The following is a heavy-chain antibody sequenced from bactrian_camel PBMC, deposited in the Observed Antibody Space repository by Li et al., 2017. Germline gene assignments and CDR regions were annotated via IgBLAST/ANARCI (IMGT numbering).Heavy chain of an antibody. CDR3: VIRPSGTDLKIDY. Sequence: VQLVESGGGSVQAGGSLRLSCAASGFIFDNYAMIWVRQAPGKGLEWVSSLNSGGGTTYYADSVKGRTTISRANAKNAVALQMSSLKPEDTAVYYCVIRPSGTDLKIDYWGQGTQVTVS. J-gene: IGHJ4*01. CDR1: GFIFDNYA. CDR2: LNSGGGTT. V-gene: IGHV3S36*01.